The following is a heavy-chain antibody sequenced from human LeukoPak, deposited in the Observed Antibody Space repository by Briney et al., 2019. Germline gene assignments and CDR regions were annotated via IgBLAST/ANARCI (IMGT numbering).Heavy chain of an antibody. J-gene: IGHJ4*02. CDR1: GFTFSSYW. CDR3: ARGRLKYSSSSVGY. Sequence: PGGSLRLSCAASGFTFSSYWMSWVRQAPGKGLEWVANIKQDGSEKYYVDSVKGRFTISRDNAKNSLYLQMNSLRAEDTAVYYCARGRLKYSSSSVGYWGQGTLVTVSS. D-gene: IGHD6-6*01. V-gene: IGHV3-7*01. CDR2: IKQDGSEK.